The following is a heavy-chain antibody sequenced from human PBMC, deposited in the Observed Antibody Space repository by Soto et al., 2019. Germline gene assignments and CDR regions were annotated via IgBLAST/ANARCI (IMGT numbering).Heavy chain of an antibody. CDR2: VKRKSDGGTT. J-gene: IGHJ4*02. Sequence: EVQLVASGGGLVKPGGSLRLSCAGSGFTFNNAWMTWVRQAPGKGLEWVGRVKRKSDGGTTDYAAPVKGRFTMSKDDLKNTLYLQMNSLKTGDTAVYYCPTSGSGWDYFDYWGQGTLVTVSS. CDR1: GFTFNNAW. D-gene: IGHD6-19*01. V-gene: IGHV3-15*01. CDR3: PTSGSGWDYFDY.